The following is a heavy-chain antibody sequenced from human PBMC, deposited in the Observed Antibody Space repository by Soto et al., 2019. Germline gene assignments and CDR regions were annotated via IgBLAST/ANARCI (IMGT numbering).Heavy chain of an antibody. Sequence: GSLRLSYATSGFSFSDPYMSWIRQAPGKGLEWISYIRRRSTFRDYADSVKGRFTISRDSVKNSLYLQMNNLTADDTGVYYCARGGGGGLFDPWGQGSVVTVSS. CDR3: ARGGGGGLFDP. CDR2: IRRRSTFR. D-gene: IGHD2-21*01. CDR1: GFSFSDPY. J-gene: IGHJ5*02. V-gene: IGHV3-11*06.